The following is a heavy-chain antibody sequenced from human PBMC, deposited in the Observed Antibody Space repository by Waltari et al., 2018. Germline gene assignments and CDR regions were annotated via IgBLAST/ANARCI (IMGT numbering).Heavy chain of an antibody. D-gene: IGHD4-4*01. J-gene: IGHJ4*02. V-gene: IGHV1-46*01. CDR3: ASDYFDNSGKYFDFGY. Sequence: QVQLVQSGAEVKKPGASVKLSCKTSGYSVTSYHVHWVRQAPGHGLEWMGIINSSDGRTNYQETFQGRVTLTRDTSTSTVYMELSSLRSNETAVYYCASDYFDNSGKYFDFGYWGQGTLVTVSS. CDR1: GYSVTSYH. CDR2: INSSDGRT.